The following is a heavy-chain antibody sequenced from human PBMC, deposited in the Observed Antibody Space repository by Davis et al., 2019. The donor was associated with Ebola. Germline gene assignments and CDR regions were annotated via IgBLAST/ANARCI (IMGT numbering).Heavy chain of an antibody. CDR1: GFTFSSYA. Sequence: GESLKISCAASGFTFSSYAMSWVRQAPGKGLERVSVIYSGGSTYYADSVKGRFTISRDNSKNTLYLQMNSLRAEDTAVYYCAVVGSSGWYYYGMDVWGQGTTVTVSS. J-gene: IGHJ6*02. CDR2: IYSGGST. D-gene: IGHD6-19*01. CDR3: AVVGSSGWYYYGMDV. V-gene: IGHV3-53*01.